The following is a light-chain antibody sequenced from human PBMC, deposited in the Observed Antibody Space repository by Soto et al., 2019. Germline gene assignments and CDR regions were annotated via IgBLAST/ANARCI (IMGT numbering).Light chain of an antibody. CDR1: QSISSY. CDR2: AAS. CDR3: QQSYSTLSWT. Sequence: DIQMTQSPSSLSASVGDRVTITCRASQSISSYLNWYQQKPGKAPKLLIYAASSLQSGVPSRFSGSGSGTDFTLTISSRQPEEFATYYCQQSYSTLSWTFGQGTKVEIK. V-gene: IGKV1-39*01. J-gene: IGKJ1*01.